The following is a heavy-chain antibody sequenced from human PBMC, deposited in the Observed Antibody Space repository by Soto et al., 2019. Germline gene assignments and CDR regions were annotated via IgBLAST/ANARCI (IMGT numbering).Heavy chain of an antibody. Sequence: VVLRLSCAASGFTFRSYSINWVRQAPGKGLEWVSSISGSSSFIYYADSVKGRFSISRDNAKNSLYLQMNSLRSEDTAVYYCARPMCLSVSSYYYYGLDGWGQGNTVTVSS. V-gene: IGHV3-21*04. CDR1: GFTFRSYS. CDR3: ARPMCLSVSSYYYYGLDG. J-gene: IGHJ6*02. D-gene: IGHD3-16*01. CDR2: ISGSSSFI.